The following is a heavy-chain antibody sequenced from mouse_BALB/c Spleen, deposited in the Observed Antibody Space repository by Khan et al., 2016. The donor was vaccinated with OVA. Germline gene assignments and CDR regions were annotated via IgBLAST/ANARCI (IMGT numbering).Heavy chain of an antibody. V-gene: IGHV2-9*02. D-gene: IGHD2-3*01. J-gene: IGHJ4*01. CDR3: ARGDGYYEDAMDY. CDR2: IWAGGST. Sequence: QVQLKESGPGLVAPSQSLSITCTVSGFSLTSYGVHWVRQPPGKGLGWLGVIWAGGSTNYNSALMSRLSISKDNSKSQVFLKMNSLQTDDTAMYYCARGDGYYEDAMDYWGQGTSVTVSS. CDR1: GFSLTSYG.